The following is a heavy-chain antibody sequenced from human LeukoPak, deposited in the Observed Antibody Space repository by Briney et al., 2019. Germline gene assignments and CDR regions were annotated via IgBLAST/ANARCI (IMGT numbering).Heavy chain of an antibody. CDR2: ITGSGTSV. CDR3: TREPEYSET. J-gene: IGHJ5*02. V-gene: IGHV3-11*01. Sequence: GGSLRLSCAASGFTFSDYYITWIRQPPGRGLEWIAYITGSGTSVYYADAVKGRFSVSRDNAANSVFLQMDSLRVEDSAVYFCTREPEYSETWGQGTPVTVSS. CDR1: GFTFSDYY. D-gene: IGHD1-14*01.